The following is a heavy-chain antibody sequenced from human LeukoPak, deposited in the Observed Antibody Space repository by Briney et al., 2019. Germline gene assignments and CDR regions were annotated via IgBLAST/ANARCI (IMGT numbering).Heavy chain of an antibody. D-gene: IGHD4-23*01. J-gene: IGHJ4*02. V-gene: IGHV3-30*04. CDR2: ISNDGSHK. CDR1: GFPFSSYS. CDR3: ARDPNRLADYGGDYFHH. Sequence: GGSLRLSCAASGFPFSSYSMHWVRQAPGNGLEWVGVISNDGSHKDYADSVKGRFIISRDTYKNTLSLQMNTLRPDDTAVFYCARDPNRLADYGGDYFHHWGQGTLVTVSS.